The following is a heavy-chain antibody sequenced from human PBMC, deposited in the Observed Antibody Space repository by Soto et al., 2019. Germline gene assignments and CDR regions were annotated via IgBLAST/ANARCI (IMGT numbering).Heavy chain of an antibody. CDR3: ARHSCWDPGYDCFFDY. CDR2: IYYSGST. Sequence: SQTLSLTCTVSGGSISSYYWSWIRQPPGKGLEWIGYIYYSGSTNYNPSLKSRVTISVDTSKNQFSLKLSSVTAADTAVYYCARHSCWDPGYDCFFDYWGEGTLVAVSS. CDR1: GGSISSYY. D-gene: IGHD5-12*01. V-gene: IGHV4-59*08. J-gene: IGHJ4*02.